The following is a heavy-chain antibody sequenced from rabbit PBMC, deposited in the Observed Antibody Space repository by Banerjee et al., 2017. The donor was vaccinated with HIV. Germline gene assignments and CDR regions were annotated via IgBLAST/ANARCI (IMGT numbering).Heavy chain of an antibody. CDR1: GFSFSNKYV. V-gene: IGHV1S45*01. CDR2: INTSSGNT. J-gene: IGHJ4*01. D-gene: IGHD7-1*01. CDR3: ARDFAGYSLFQL. Sequence: QEQLEESGGGLVQPEGSLTLTCTASGFSFSNKYVMCWVRQAPGKGLEWIACINTSSGNTVYATWAKGRFTISKASWTTVTLQMTSLTAADTATYFCARDFAGYSLFQLWGPGTLVTVS.